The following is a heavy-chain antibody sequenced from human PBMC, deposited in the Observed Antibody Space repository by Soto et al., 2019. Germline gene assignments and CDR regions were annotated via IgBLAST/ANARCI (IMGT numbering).Heavy chain of an antibody. CDR3: AKDVNYDMLAGYYYY. D-gene: IGHD3-9*01. CDR2: IRGHGGTT. V-gene: IGHV3-23*01. CDR1: GFTLSNYG. Sequence: GGSLRLSCAASGFTLSNYGMTWVRQAPGKGLQWVSTIRGHGGTTYYADSVKGRFTISRDDSRYTLYLQMNSLRVEDTAVYFCAKDVNYDMLAGYYYYWGHGTLVTVSS. J-gene: IGHJ4*01.